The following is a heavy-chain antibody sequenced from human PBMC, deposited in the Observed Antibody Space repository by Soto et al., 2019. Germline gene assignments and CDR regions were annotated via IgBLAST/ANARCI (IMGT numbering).Heavy chain of an antibody. J-gene: IGHJ5*01. V-gene: IGHV4-31*03. D-gene: IGHD2-15*01. CDR1: GASFSSGGHS. CDR3: AREYEVYCSGGSCYSGWFDT. Sequence: ASETLSLTCTVSGASFSSGGHSWAWIRQFPGKGLEWIGHIYNSGSTYYNPSLKSRITMSVDTSKNQVTLMLRSVTAADTAIYYCAREYEVYCSGGSCYSGWFDTWGQGTLVTVSS. CDR2: IYNSGST.